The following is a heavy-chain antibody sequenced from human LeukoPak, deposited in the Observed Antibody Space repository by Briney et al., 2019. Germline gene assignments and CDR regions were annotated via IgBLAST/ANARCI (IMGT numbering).Heavy chain of an antibody. J-gene: IGHJ6*02. CDR1: GYRFTSYW. V-gene: IGHV5-51*01. CDR2: IYPGDSDT. Sequence: GESLKISCKGSGYRFTSYWIGWVRPMPGKGLEWMGIIYPGDSDTRYSPSFQGQVTISADKSISTAYLQWSSLKASDTAIYYCARRIALGYCSSTNCLGGMDVWGQGTTVTVSS. CDR3: ARRIALGYCSSTNCLGGMDV. D-gene: IGHD2-2*01.